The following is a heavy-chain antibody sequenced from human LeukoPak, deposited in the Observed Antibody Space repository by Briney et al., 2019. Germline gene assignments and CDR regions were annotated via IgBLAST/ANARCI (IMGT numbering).Heavy chain of an antibody. Sequence: GASVKVSCKVSGYTLTELSMHWVRQAPGKGLEWMGGFDPEDGATIYAQKFQGRVTMTEDTSTDTAYMELSSLRSEDTAVYYCATVPRDWAGGYCYGFLDWGGEGTVVAVS. CDR1: GYTLTELS. V-gene: IGHV1-24*01. D-gene: IGHD5-18*01. CDR3: ATVPRDWAGGYCYGFLDW. CDR2: FDPEDGAT. J-gene: IGHJ4*02.